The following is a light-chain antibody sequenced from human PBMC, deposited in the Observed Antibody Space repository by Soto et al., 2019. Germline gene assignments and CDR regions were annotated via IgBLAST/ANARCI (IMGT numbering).Light chain of an antibody. Sequence: DIQLTQSPSFLSASVGDRVTITCRASQGISSYLAWYQQKPGKAPKLLIYPASTLQSGVPSRFSGSGSGTEFTLTISSLQPEDFATYHCQQLDSYPQTFGQGTKLDIK. CDR1: QGISSY. CDR3: QQLDSYPQT. CDR2: PAS. J-gene: IGKJ2*01. V-gene: IGKV1-9*01.